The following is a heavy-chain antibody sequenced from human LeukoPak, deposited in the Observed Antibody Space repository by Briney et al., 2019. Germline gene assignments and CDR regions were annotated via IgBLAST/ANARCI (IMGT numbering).Heavy chain of an antibody. Sequence: PSETLSLTCTVSGGSISSSSYYWGWIRQPPGKGLEWIGSIYYSGSTYYNPSLKSRVTISVDTSKNQFSLKLSSVTAAETAVYYCASRCQRSYYYMDVWGKGTTVTVSS. D-gene: IGHD2-2*01. CDR1: GGSISSSSYY. CDR2: IYYSGST. CDR3: ASRCQRSYYYMDV. J-gene: IGHJ6*03. V-gene: IGHV4-39*07.